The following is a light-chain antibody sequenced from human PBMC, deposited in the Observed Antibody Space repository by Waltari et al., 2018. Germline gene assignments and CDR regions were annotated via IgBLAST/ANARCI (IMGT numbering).Light chain of an antibody. CDR1: QSVSRN. V-gene: IGKV3-15*01. CDR3: QQYDNWPPYT. CDR2: GAS. J-gene: IGKJ2*01. Sequence: EIVMTQSPATLSVSPGESATLSCRASQSVSRNLAWYQQKPGQAPRLLIFGASTRATGIPDRFSGNGSVTDFTLTISSLQSEDFAVYYCQQYDNWPPYTFGQGTKLEIK.